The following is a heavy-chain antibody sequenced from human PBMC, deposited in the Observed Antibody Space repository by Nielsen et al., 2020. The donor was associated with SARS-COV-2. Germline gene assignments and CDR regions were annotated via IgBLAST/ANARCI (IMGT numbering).Heavy chain of an antibody. J-gene: IGHJ6*02. V-gene: IGHV1-58*01. CDR2: IVVGSGNT. CDR3: ARGEWEPTDYYYYGMDV. CDR1: GFTFTSSA. D-gene: IGHD1-26*01. Sequence: SVKVSCKASGFTFTSSAVQWVRQARGQRLEWIGWIVVGSGNTNYAQKFQGRVTITADESTSTAYMELSSLRSEDTAVYYCARGEWEPTDYYYYGMDVWGQGTTVTVSS.